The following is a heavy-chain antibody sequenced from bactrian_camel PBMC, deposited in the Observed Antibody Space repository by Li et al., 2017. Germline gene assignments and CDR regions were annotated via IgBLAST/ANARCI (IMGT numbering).Heavy chain of an antibody. CDR2: IYTAGGGT. V-gene: IGHV3S1*01. J-gene: IGHJ4*01. Sequence: HVQLVESGGGSVQAGGSLRLSCVVSGFTSVSGCMGWFRQAPGKEREGVATIYTAGGGTYYADSVKGRFTISQDDAKNTLYLQMNSLKPEDTAMYYCAADPGRCFHNFYDANRLAYKGQGTQVTVS. D-gene: IGHD1*01. CDR1: GFTSVSGC.